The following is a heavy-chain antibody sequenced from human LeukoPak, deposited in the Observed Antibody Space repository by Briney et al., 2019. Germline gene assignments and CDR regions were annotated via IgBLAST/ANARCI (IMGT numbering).Heavy chain of an antibody. D-gene: IGHD2-8*02. J-gene: IGHJ4*02. V-gene: IGHV1-2*02. CDR2: IKRNGGGT. CDR1: GYTLTGYY. CDR3: AREESGGYFDY. Sequence: EASVKVSCKPSGYTLTGYYMHWVRQAPGQGLEWMGWIKRNGGGTNFAQKFQGRVTRTKDTSISTAYMELSSLRSDDTAVYYCAREESGGYFDYWGQGTPVTVSS.